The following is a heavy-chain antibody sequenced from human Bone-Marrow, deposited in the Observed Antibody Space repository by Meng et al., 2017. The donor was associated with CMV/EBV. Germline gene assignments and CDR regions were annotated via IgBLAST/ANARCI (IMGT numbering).Heavy chain of an antibody. J-gene: IGHJ5*02. V-gene: IGHV3-23*03. Sequence: GGSLRLSCAASGFTISSNYMSWVRQAPGKGLEWVAVVYGGGSNTYYADSVRGRLTISRDDSKNTLYLQMNSLRAEDTAVYYCAKDGHYDFWSGYYRAWGQGTLVTVSS. D-gene: IGHD3-3*01. CDR1: GFTISSNY. CDR2: VYGGGSNT. CDR3: AKDGHYDFWSGYYRA.